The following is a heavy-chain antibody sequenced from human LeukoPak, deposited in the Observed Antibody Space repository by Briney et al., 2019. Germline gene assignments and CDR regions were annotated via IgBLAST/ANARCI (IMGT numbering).Heavy chain of an antibody. J-gene: IGHJ4*02. V-gene: IGHV4-31*03. CDR3: ARVSCSVALSSSDSSDY. CDR1: GGSISSGGYY. D-gene: IGHD6-6*01. Sequence: SQTLSLTCTVSGGSISSGGYYWSWIRQHPGKGLEWIGYIYYSGSTYYNPSLKSRVTISVDTSKNQFSLKLSSVTAADTAVYYCARVSCSVALSSSDSSDYWGQGTLVTVSS. CDR2: IYYSGST.